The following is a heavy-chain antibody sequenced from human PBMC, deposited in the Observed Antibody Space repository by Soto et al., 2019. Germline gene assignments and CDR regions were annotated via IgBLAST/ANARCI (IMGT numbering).Heavy chain of an antibody. D-gene: IGHD2-21*02. J-gene: IGHJ4*02. CDR2: INAANGDT. CDR3: VRRRVSGSGIDCFDF. CDR1: GYTFTSYG. V-gene: IGHV1-3*01. Sequence: SEKVACKASGYTFTSYGIHWVRQAPGQRLEWMGWINAANGDTKYSPKFQGRVTITRDTSASTAYMELSSLRSEDTAVYYCVRRRVSGSGIDCFDFWGQGTLVTVSS.